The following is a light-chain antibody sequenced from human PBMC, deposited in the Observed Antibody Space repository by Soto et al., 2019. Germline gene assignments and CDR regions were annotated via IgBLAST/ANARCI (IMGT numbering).Light chain of an antibody. J-gene: IGKJ5*01. CDR3: QQGYNRPT. V-gene: IGKV3-11*01. Sequence: ILLTQSPATLSLSPGERATLSCRASQTISTYLAWYQQKPGQAPSLLIYDASKRATGIPARFSGSGSGTDFTLTISSAEPEDFAVYSCQQGYNRPTFGQGTRLEIK. CDR2: DAS. CDR1: QTISTY.